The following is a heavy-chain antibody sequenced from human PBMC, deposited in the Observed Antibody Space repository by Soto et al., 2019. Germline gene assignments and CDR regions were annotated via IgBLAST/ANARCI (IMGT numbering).Heavy chain of an antibody. CDR3: ERRYYYAGSGYYRDWYFDV. Sequence: PSETLSLTCTVSGGSISSSTYYWGWIRQPPGKGLEWIGSIYYSGGTNYNPSLKSRVPISVDTSKNQFSLKLSSVTAADTAAYYCERRYYYAGSGYYRDWYFDVWGRGTLVTVSS. V-gene: IGHV4-39*01. CDR1: GGSISSSTYY. CDR2: IYYSGGT. J-gene: IGHJ2*01. D-gene: IGHD3-22*01.